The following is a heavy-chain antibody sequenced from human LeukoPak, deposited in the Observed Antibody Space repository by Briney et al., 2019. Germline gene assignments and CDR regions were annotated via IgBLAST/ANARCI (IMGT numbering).Heavy chain of an antibody. D-gene: IGHD3-10*01. J-gene: IGHJ2*01. Sequence: GGSLRLSCAASGFTVSSNYMSWVRQAPGKGLEWVSVIYSGGSTYYADSVKGRFTISRHNSKNTLYLQLNSLRAEDTAVDYCARARITMVRGGQRYFDLWGRGTLVTVSS. CDR3: ARARITMVRGGQRYFDL. V-gene: IGHV3-53*04. CDR1: GFTVSSNY. CDR2: IYSGGST.